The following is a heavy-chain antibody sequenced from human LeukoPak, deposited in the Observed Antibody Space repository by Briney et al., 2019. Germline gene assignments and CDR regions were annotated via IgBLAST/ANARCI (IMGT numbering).Heavy chain of an antibody. CDR1: GGSISSSSYY. CDR2: IYYSGST. D-gene: IGHD3-10*01. V-gene: IGHV4-39*07. Sequence: PSETLSLTCTVSGGSISSSSYYWGWIRQPPGKGPEWIGSIYYSGSTYYNPSLKSRVTISVDTSKNQFSLKLSSATAADTAVYYCARRGKLWFGPTRSGYFDYWGQGTLVTVSS. J-gene: IGHJ4*02. CDR3: ARRGKLWFGPTRSGYFDY.